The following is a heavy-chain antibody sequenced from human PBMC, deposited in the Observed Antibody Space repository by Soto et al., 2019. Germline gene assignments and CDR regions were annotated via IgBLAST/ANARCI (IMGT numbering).Heavy chain of an antibody. CDR3: ARVGEQQLFAYYYYGMDV. D-gene: IGHD6-13*01. J-gene: IGHJ6*02. CDR1: GFTFSSYS. V-gene: IGHV3-21*01. Sequence: GGSLRLSCAASGFTFSSYSMNWVRQAPGKGLEWVSSISSSSSYIYYADSVKGRFTISRDNAKNSLYLQMNSLRAEDTAVYYCARVGEQQLFAYYYYGMDVWGQGTTVTVSS. CDR2: ISSSSSYI.